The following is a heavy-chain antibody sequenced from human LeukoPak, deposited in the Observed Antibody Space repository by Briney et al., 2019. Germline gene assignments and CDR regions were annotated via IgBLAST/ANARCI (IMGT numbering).Heavy chain of an antibody. Sequence: ASVKVSCKASGYTFTGYYMHWVRQAPGQGLEWMGWINPNSGGTNYAQKFQGRVTMTGDTSISTAYMELSRLRSDDTAVYYCARGGYYDYVWGNYWFDPWGQGTLVTVSS. D-gene: IGHD3-16*01. CDR3: ARGGYYDYVWGNYWFDP. CDR2: INPNSGGT. CDR1: GYTFTGYY. V-gene: IGHV1-2*02. J-gene: IGHJ5*02.